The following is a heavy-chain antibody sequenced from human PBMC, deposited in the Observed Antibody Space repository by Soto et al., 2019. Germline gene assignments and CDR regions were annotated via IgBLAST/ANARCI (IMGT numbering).Heavy chain of an antibody. CDR1: GFTFSDYY. CDR3: ARHFEQYQLLQYNWFDP. CDR2: ISSSSSYT. D-gene: IGHD2-2*01. J-gene: IGHJ5*02. V-gene: IGHV3-11*06. Sequence: GGSLRLSCAASGFTFSDYYMSWIRQAPGKGLEWVSYISSSSSYTNYADSVKGRFTISRDNAKNSLYLQMNSLRAEDTAVYYCARHFEQYQLLQYNWFDPWGQGTLVTVSS.